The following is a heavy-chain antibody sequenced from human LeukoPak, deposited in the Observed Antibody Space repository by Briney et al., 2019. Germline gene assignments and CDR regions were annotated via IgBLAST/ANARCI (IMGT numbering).Heavy chain of an antibody. V-gene: IGHV3-21*01. Sequence: GGSLRLSCVGSGFTLSSYNMNWVRQAPGKGLEWVSSIGSSSSYIYYADSVKGRFTISRDNAKNSLYLQLNSLRAEDTAVYFCTRGYRGADNWGQGTLVTVSS. CDR1: GFTLSSYN. J-gene: IGHJ4*02. CDR3: TRGYRGADN. D-gene: IGHD3-16*02. CDR2: IGSSSSYI.